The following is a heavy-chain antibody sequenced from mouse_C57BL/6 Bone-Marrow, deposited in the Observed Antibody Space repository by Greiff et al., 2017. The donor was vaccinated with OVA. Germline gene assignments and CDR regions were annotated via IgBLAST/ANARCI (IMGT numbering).Heavy chain of an antibody. J-gene: IGHJ2*01. Sequence: EVQLQQSGAELVRPGASVKLSCTASGFNIKDDYMHWVKQRPEQGLEWIGWIDPENGDTEYASKFQGKATITADTSSNTAYLQLSSLTSEDTAVYYCTTAPLLWLRRGHYWGQGTTLTVSS. D-gene: IGHD2-2*01. V-gene: IGHV14-4*01. CDR2: IDPENGDT. CDR3: TTAPLLWLRRGHY. CDR1: GFNIKDDY.